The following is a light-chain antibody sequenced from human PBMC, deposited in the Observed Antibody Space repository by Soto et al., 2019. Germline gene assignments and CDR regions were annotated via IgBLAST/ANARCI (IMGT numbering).Light chain of an antibody. V-gene: IGLV2-8*01. J-gene: IGLJ1*01. CDR3: SSYAGGKRV. CDR2: EVS. CDR1: SSDVGHYIY. Sequence: QSVLTQPPSASGSPGQSVTISCTGASSDVGHYIYVSWYQHHPGKAPKLMIYEVSKRPSGVPDRFSGSKSGNTASLTVSGLQAEDEADYYCSSYAGGKRVFGTGTKLTVL.